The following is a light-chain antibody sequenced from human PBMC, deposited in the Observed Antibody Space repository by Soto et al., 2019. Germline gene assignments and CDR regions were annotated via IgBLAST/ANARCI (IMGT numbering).Light chain of an antibody. Sequence: QSALTQPASVSGSPGQSITISCTGTSSDVGGYNYVSWCQQHPGKAPKLMIYEVSNRPSGVSNRFSGSKSGNTASLTISGLQAEDEADYYCSSYTGSSTFYVFGTGTKVTVL. V-gene: IGLV2-14*01. CDR1: SSDVGGYNY. J-gene: IGLJ1*01. CDR3: SSYTGSSTFYV. CDR2: EVS.